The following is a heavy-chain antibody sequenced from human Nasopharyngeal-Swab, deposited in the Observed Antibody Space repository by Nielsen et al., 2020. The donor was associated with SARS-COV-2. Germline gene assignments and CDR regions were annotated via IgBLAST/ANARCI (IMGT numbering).Heavy chain of an antibody. J-gene: IGHJ4*02. V-gene: IGHV4-34*01. CDR3: AWGSEGGIAARQPNFDY. CDR2: INHSGST. D-gene: IGHD6-6*01. Sequence: PGKGLEWIGEINHSGSTNYNPSLKSRVTISVDTSKNQFSLKLSSVTAADTAVYYCAWGSEGGIAARQPNFDYWGQGTLVTVSS.